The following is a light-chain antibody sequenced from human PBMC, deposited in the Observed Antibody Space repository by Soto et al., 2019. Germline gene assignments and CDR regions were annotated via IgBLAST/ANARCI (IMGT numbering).Light chain of an antibody. CDR2: WAS. CDR3: QQYYSTPPT. CDR1: QSVLYSSNSKNY. J-gene: IGKJ3*01. Sequence: DIVMTQSPDSLAVSLCERATINCKSSQSVLYSSNSKNYLAWYQQKPGQPPILLISWASTRESGVPDRFSGSGSGTDFTLTISSLQAEDVAVYYCQQYYSTPPTFGPGTKVDIK. V-gene: IGKV4-1*01.